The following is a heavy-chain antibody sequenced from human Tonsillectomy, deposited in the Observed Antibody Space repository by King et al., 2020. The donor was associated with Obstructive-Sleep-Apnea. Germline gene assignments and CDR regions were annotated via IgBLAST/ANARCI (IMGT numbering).Heavy chain of an antibody. V-gene: IGHV4-38-2*02. D-gene: IGHD6-13*01. CDR1: GYSISSGYY. J-gene: IGHJ6*02. CDR3: ARVEAAEGYYYYSGMDV. Sequence: VQLQESGPGLVKPSETLSLTCTVSGYSISSGYYWGWIRQPPGKGLEWIGSIYHSGSTYYNPSLKSRVTISVDTSKNQFSLKLSPVTAADTAVYYCARVEAAEGYYYYSGMDVWGQGTTVTVSS. CDR2: IYHSGST.